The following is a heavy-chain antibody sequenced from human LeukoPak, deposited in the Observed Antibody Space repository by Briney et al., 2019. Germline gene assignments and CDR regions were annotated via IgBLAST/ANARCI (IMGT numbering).Heavy chain of an antibody. D-gene: IGHD4-11*01. Sequence: ASVKVSCKASGYTFTGYYMHWVRQAPGQGLEWMGWINPNSGGTNYAQKFQGWVTMTRDTSISTAYMELSRLRSDDTAVYYCARVGDSVTEILGAFDTWGQGTMVTVSS. CDR1: GYTFTGYY. J-gene: IGHJ3*02. V-gene: IGHV1-2*04. CDR3: ARVGDSVTEILGAFDT. CDR2: INPNSGGT.